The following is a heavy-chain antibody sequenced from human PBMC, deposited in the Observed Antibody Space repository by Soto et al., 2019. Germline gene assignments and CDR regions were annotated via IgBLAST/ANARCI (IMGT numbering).Heavy chain of an antibody. V-gene: IGHV2-5*02. CDR2: IYWDDDK. CDR1: GFSLSTSGVG. CDR3: ARAPFGDRRAPSLNWFDP. J-gene: IGHJ5*02. Sequence: ESGPTLVNPTQTLTLTCTFSGFSLSTSGVGVGWIRQPPGKALEWLALIYWDDDKRYSPSLKSRLTITKDTSKNQVVLTMTNMDPVDTATYYCARAPFGDRRAPSLNWFDPWGQGTLVTVYS. D-gene: IGHD3-10*01.